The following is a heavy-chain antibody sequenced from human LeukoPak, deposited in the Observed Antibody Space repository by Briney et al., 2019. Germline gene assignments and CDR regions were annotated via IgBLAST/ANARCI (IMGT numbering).Heavy chain of an antibody. CDR2: INPNSGGT. CDR3: ARDEGDGYSCAY. J-gene: IGHJ4*02. V-gene: IGHV1-2*02. Sequence: ASVKVSCKASGYTFTGYYMHWVRQAPGQGLEWMGWINPNSGGTNYAQKFQGRVTMTRDTSISTAYMELSRLRSDDTAVYYCARDEGDGYSCAYWGQGTLVTVSS. CDR1: GYTFTGYY. D-gene: IGHD5-24*01.